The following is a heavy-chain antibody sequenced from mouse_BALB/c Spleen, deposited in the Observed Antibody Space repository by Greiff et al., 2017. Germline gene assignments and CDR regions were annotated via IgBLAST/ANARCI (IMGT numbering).Heavy chain of an antibody. CDR2: ISYSGST. V-gene: IGHV3-2*02. J-gene: IGHJ3*01. Sequence: VQLKESGPGLVKPSQSLSLTCTVTGYSITSDYAWNWIRQFPGNKLEWMGYISYSGSTSYNPSLKSRISITRDTSKNQFFLQLNSVTTEDTATYYCAFLVRGWFAYWGQGTLVTVSA. CDR3: AFLVRGWFAY. D-gene: IGHD2-10*02. CDR1: GYSITSDYA.